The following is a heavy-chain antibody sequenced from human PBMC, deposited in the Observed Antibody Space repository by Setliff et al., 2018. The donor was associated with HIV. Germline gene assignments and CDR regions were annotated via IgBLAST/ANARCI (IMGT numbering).Heavy chain of an antibody. Sequence: SETLSLTCNVSGVSLRTHHWSWVRLPPGKRLEWIGYILYNGNTNYNPSFKNRVTVSLDEAKNQFSLNLTSVTSADTAVYYCATEGREKLALFDHWGLGILVTVSS. CDR2: ILYNGNT. V-gene: IGHV4-59*11. D-gene: IGHD6-6*01. CDR1: GVSLRTHH. CDR3: ATEGREKLALFDH. J-gene: IGHJ4*02.